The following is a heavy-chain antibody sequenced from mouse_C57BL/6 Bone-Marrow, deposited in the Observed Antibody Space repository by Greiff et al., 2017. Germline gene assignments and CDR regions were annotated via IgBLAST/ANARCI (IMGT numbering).Heavy chain of an antibody. D-gene: IGHD1-1*01. J-gene: IGHJ4*01. CDR2: IDPSDSYT. CDR3: AIGPVVALAMDY. Sequence: QVQLQQPGAELVMPGASVKLSCKASGYTFTSYWMHWVKQRPGQGLEWIGEIDPSDSYTNYNQKFKGKSTLTVDKSSSTAYMQLSSLTSEDSAVYYCAIGPVVALAMDYWGQGTSVTVSS. CDR1: GYTFTSYW. V-gene: IGHV1-69*01.